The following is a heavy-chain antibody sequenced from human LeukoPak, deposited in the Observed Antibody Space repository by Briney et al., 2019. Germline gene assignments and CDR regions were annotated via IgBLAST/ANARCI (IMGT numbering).Heavy chain of an antibody. Sequence: PSETLSLTCTVSGGSISTYYWSWIRQPPGKGLEWIGYIHYSGTTNYNPSLKSRVTISLDTSKNQFSLNLSSVTSADTAVYYCARMGGYSGYATHWGQGTLVTVSS. CDR2: IHYSGTT. J-gene: IGHJ4*02. D-gene: IGHD5-12*01. CDR3: ARMGGYSGYATH. V-gene: IGHV4-59*08. CDR1: GGSISTYY.